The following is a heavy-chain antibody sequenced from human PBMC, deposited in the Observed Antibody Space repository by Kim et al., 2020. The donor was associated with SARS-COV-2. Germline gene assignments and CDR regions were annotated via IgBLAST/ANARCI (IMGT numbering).Heavy chain of an antibody. D-gene: IGHD1-26*01. J-gene: IGHJ4*02. V-gene: IGHV3-30*01. Sequence: YAHDVKGEFTISRDNSKNTLYLQMNSMRTEESAVYYCARDGGRSRDYFDYWGQGALVTVSS. CDR3: ARDGGRSRDYFDY.